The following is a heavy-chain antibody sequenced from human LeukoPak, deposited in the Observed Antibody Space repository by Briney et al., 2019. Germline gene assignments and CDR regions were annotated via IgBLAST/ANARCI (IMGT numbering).Heavy chain of an antibody. CDR1: GFTVSSNY. J-gene: IGHJ3*02. CDR3: ARDRPYGGNGAFDI. Sequence: GGSLRLSCAASGFTVSSNYMSWVRQAPGKGLEWVSVIYSGGSTYYADSVKGRFTISRDNSKNTLYLQMNSLRAEDTAVYYCARDRPYGGNGAFDIWGQGTMVTVSS. CDR2: IYSGGST. D-gene: IGHD4-23*01. V-gene: IGHV3-66*01.